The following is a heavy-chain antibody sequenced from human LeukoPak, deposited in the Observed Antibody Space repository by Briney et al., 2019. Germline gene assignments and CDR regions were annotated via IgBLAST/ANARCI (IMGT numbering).Heavy chain of an antibody. D-gene: IGHD3-10*01. CDR3: ATGSGVESLFDY. V-gene: IGHV4-31*03. CDR1: GGSISSGSYF. J-gene: IGHJ4*02. CDR2: MYCSGSP. Sequence: SQTLSLTCTVSGGSISSGSYFRSWIRQHPGRGLEWIGYMYCSGSPYYNPSLKSRLNMSVDTSNNQFSLTLSSVTAADTAVYYCATGSGVESLFDYWGQGTLVTVSS.